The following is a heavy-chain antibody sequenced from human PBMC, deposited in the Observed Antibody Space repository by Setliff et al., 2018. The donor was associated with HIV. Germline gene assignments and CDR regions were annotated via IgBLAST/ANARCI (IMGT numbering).Heavy chain of an antibody. J-gene: IGHJ4*02. Sequence: GGSLRLSCAASGFTFSSYSMNWVRQAPGKGLEWVSSISSSSSYIYYADSVKGRFTISRDNSKKTLYLQMNSLRAEDTAVYYCARDRTYYDILTGYYGLDYWGQGTLVTVSS. CDR3: ARDRTYYDILTGYYGLDY. CDR2: ISSSSSYI. D-gene: IGHD3-9*01. CDR1: GFTFSSYS. V-gene: IGHV3-21*01.